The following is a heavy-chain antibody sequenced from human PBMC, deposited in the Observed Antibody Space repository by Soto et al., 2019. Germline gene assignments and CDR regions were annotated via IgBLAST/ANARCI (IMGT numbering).Heavy chain of an antibody. CDR2: IYWDDDK. V-gene: IGHV2-5*02. CDR1: GFSLSTSGVG. J-gene: IGHJ5*02. D-gene: IGHD6-19*01. CDR3: AHSTRWLATQGWFDP. Sequence: QITLKESGPTLVKPTQTLTLTCTFSGFSLSTSGVGVGWIRQPPGKALEWLALIYWDDDKRYSPSLKSRLTTTKDTSKNPVVLTMTNMDPVDTATYYCAHSTRWLATQGWFDPWGQGTLVTVSS.